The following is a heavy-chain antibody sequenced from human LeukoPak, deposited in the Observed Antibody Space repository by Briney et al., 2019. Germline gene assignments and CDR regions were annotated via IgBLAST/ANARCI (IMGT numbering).Heavy chain of an antibody. D-gene: IGHD3-22*01. CDR1: GFTFSSYW. Sequence: GGSLRLSCAASGFTFSSYWMSWVRQAPGKGLEWVANINQDGSEKNYVDSVKGPFTISRDNAKNSLYLQMNSLRAEDTAVYYCTTLTMIIGTHFDYWGQGTLVTVSS. V-gene: IGHV3-7*01. CDR2: INQDGSEK. J-gene: IGHJ4*02. CDR3: TTLTMIIGTHFDY.